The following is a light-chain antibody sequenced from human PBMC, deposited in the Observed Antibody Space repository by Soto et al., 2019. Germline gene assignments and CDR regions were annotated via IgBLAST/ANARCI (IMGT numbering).Light chain of an antibody. Sequence: QSALTQPASVSGSPGQSITISCTGTSSDVGSYNLVSWYQQHPGKAHKLMIYEVSKRPSGVSNRFSGSKSGNTASLTISWLQAEDEADYYCCSYAGSSTSYVFGTGTKVTVL. V-gene: IGLV2-23*02. CDR1: SSDVGSYNL. CDR2: EVS. CDR3: CSYAGSSTSYV. J-gene: IGLJ1*01.